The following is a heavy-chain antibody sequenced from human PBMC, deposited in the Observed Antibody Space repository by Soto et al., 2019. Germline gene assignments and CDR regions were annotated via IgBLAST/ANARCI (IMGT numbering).Heavy chain of an antibody. CDR3: ARDSPRIPPRIVLLWFGELSFLLDY. CDR2: ISYDGSNK. Sequence: PGGSLRLSCAASGFTFSSYAMRWVRQAPGKGLEWVAVISYDGSNKYYADSVKGRFTISRDNSKNTLYLQMNSLRAEDTAVYYCARDSPRIPPRIVLLWFGELSFLLDYWGQGTLVTVSS. CDR1: GFTFSSYA. V-gene: IGHV3-30-3*01. D-gene: IGHD3-10*01. J-gene: IGHJ4*02.